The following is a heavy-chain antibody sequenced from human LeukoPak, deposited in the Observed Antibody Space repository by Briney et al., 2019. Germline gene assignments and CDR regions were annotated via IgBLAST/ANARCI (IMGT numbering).Heavy chain of an antibody. J-gene: IGHJ4*02. V-gene: IGHV3-23*01. CDR2: ISGSGGST. D-gene: IGHD2-15*01. Sequence: PGGSLRLSCAASGFTFSSYAMSWVRQAPGKGLEWVSAISGSGGSTYYANSVKGRFTISRDNSKDTLYLQMNSLRAEDTAVYYCARYYCSGGSCYFDYWGQGTLVTVSS. CDR1: GFTFSSYA. CDR3: ARYYCSGGSCYFDY.